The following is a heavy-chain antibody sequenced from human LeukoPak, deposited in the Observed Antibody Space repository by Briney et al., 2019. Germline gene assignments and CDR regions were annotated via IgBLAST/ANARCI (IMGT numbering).Heavy chain of an antibody. Sequence: SVKVSCKAFGYTFTGYYMHWVRQAPGQGLEWMGWINPNSGGTNYAQKFQGRVTMTRDTSISTAYMELSRLRSDDTAVYYCARAHGIAGRSDYWGQGTLVTVSS. CDR1: GYTFTGYY. V-gene: IGHV1-2*02. CDR2: INPNSGGT. D-gene: IGHD6-13*01. CDR3: ARAHGIAGRSDY. J-gene: IGHJ4*02.